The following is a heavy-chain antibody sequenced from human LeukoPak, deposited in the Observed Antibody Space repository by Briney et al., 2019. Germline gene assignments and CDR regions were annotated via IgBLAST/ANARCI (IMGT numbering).Heavy chain of an antibody. Sequence: ASVKVSCKASGYTFTSYGISWVRQAPGQGLEWMGWISAYNGNTNYAQKLQGRVTMTTDTSTSTAYMELRSLRSDDTAVYYCARGKGTVYSSSSGGNPIDYWGQGTLVTVSS. V-gene: IGHV1-18*01. J-gene: IGHJ4*02. CDR2: ISAYNGNT. CDR1: GYTFTSYG. CDR3: ARGKGTVYSSSSGGNPIDY. D-gene: IGHD6-6*01.